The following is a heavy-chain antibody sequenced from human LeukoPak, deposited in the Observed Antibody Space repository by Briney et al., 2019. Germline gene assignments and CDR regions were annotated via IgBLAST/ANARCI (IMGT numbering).Heavy chain of an antibody. Sequence: GGSLRLSCAASGFTFSNYWMSWVRQAPGKGLEWMASIIPDGTTQYYVDSMKGRFTISRDNAKNSLYLQMNSLRAEDTALYYCAKTVFRYCSSTSCYGDAFDIWGQGTMVTVSS. CDR3: AKTVFRYCSSTSCYGDAFDI. CDR1: GFTFSNYW. V-gene: IGHV3-7*03. CDR2: IIPDGTTQ. J-gene: IGHJ3*02. D-gene: IGHD2-2*01.